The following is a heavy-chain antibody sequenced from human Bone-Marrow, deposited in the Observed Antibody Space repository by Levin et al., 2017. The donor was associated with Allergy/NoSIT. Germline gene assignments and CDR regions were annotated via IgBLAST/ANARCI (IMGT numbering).Heavy chain of an antibody. Sequence: GGSLRLSCAASGFTVTGYAMSWVRQAPGKGLEWVSAITGSGGSTYYADSVKGRFTISRDNSKNTLYLEVNSLRAEDTAIYYCAKALDYVWGSYLYILDFWGQGTLVTVSS. CDR1: GFTVTGYA. V-gene: IGHV3-23*01. CDR2: ITGSGGST. J-gene: IGHJ4*02. D-gene: IGHD3-16*02. CDR3: AKALDYVWGSYLYILDF.